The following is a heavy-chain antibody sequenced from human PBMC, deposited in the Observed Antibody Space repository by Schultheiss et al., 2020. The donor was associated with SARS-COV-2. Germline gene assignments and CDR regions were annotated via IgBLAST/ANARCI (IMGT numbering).Heavy chain of an antibody. D-gene: IGHD6-6*01. J-gene: IGHJ4*02. CDR2: ISYDGSNK. CDR3: ATAGGEYSSSSLDY. Sequence: GESLKISCAASGFTFSSYGMHWVRQAPGKGLEWVAVISYDGSNKYYADSVKGRFTISRDNSKNTLYLQMNSLRAEDTAVYYCATAGGEYSSSSLDYWGQGTLVTVSS. CDR1: GFTFSSYG. V-gene: IGHV3-30*03.